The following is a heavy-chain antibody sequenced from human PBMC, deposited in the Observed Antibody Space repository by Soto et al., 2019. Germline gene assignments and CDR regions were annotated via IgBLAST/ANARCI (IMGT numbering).Heavy chain of an antibody. CDR2: IYSGGST. V-gene: IGHV3-53*05. D-gene: IGHD6-19*01. J-gene: IGHJ4*02. Sequence: GGSLRLSCAASGFTVSSNYMSWVRQAPGKGLEWVSVIYSGGSTYYADSVKGRFTISRDNSKNTLYLQMNSLRAEDTAVYYCAKSIGAVAGTLDYWGQGTLVTVSS. CDR3: AKSIGAVAGTLDY. CDR1: GFTVSSNY.